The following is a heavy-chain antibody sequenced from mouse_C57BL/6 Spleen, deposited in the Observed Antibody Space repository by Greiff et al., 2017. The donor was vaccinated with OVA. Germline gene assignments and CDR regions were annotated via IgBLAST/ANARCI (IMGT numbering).Heavy chain of an antibody. V-gene: IGHV1-55*01. CDR3: ARGGLGRSKDWYFDV. CDR1: GYTFTSYW. Sequence: QVQLQQPGAELVKPGASVKMSCKASGYTFTSYWITWVKQRPGQGLAWIGDLYPGSGSTNYNEKFQSKATLTVDTYSSTASMQLSSLTSEDSAVYYGARGGLGRSKDWYFDVWGTGTTVTVSS. CDR2: LYPGSGST. D-gene: IGHD4-1*01. J-gene: IGHJ1*03.